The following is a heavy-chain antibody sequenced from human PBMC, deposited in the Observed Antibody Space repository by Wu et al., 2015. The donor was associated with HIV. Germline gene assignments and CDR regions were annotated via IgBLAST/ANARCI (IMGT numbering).Heavy chain of an antibody. CDR1: GYTFTSYD. CDR3: ARMNKDYLVNWFDP. J-gene: IGHJ5*02. V-gene: IGHV1-8*01. Sequence: QVQLVQSGAEVKKPGASVKVSCKTSGYTFTSYDINWVRQATGQGLEWMGWMNPKSGNTGYAQKFQGRVTMTRNTSINTAYMELSNLKSEDTAVYYCARMNKDYLVNWFDPWGQGTLVTVSS. CDR2: MNPKSGNT. D-gene: IGHD2-8*02.